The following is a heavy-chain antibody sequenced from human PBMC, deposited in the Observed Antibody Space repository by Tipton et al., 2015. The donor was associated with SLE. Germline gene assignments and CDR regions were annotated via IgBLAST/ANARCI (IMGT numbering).Heavy chain of an antibody. CDR1: GGSFSGYY. J-gene: IGHJ3*02. Sequence: TLSLTCAVYGGSFSGYYWSWIRQPPGNGLEWIGEINHSGSTNYNPSLKSRVTISVDTSKNQFSLKLSSVTAADTAVYYCARDFGEWAAFDIWGQGTMVTVSS. CDR3: ARDFGEWAAFDI. D-gene: IGHD3-10*01. V-gene: IGHV4-34*01. CDR2: INHSGST.